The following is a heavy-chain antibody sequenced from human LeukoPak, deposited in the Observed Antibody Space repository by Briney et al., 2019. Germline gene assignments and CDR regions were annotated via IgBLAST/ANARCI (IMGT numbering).Heavy chain of an antibody. CDR1: GGSISSGGYS. V-gene: IGHV4-30-2*01. CDR2: IYHSGST. J-gene: IGHJ4*02. CDR3: ARGNTYYYDSSGYMILYYFDY. Sequence: SETLSLTCAVSGGSISSGGYSWSWIRQLPGKGLEWIGYIYHSGSTYYNPSLKSRVTISVDRSKNQFSLKLSSVTAADTAVYYCARGNTYYYDSSGYMILYYFDYWGQGTLVTVSS. D-gene: IGHD3-22*01.